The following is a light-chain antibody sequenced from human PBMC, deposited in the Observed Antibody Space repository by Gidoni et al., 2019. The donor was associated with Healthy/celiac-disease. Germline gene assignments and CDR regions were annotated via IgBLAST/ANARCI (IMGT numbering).Light chain of an antibody. J-gene: IGKJ2*01. CDR2: AAS. CDR3: QQSYSTLPYT. V-gene: IGKV1-39*01. CDR1: QSISSY. Sequence: DIQMTQSPSSLSASVGDRATITCRASQSISSYLNWYQQKPGKAPKLLIYAASSLQSGVPSRFSGSGSGTDFTLTISSLQPEDFATYYCQQSYSTLPYTFXXXTKLEIK.